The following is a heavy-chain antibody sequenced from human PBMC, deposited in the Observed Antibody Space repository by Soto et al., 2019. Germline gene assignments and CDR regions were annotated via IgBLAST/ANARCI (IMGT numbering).Heavy chain of an antibody. CDR1: GFTFSSYG. J-gene: IGHJ3*02. Sequence: LRLSCAASGFTFSSYGMHWVRQAPGKGLEWVAVILSDGSQTRHADSVKGRFTISRDNSRNTMYLQMDSLRAEDTAVYYCVRGDIGDPNGFDIWGQGTMVTVSS. CDR2: ILSDGSQT. CDR3: VRGDIGDPNGFDI. D-gene: IGHD2-15*01. V-gene: IGHV3-33*01.